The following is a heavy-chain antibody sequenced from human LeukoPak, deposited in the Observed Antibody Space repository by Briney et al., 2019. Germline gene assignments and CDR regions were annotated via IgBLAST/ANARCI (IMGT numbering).Heavy chain of an antibody. V-gene: IGHV3-64*01. CDR2: ISSDGGST. Sequence: GGSLRLSCAASGFTFSNYGMHWVRQAPGKGLEYASAISSDGGSTFYANSVKGRFTISRDDSKNTLYLQMKKLRAEDTAMYYCARERNWSYVFGYWGQGTLVTVSS. D-gene: IGHD1-26*01. J-gene: IGHJ4*02. CDR1: GFTFSNYG. CDR3: ARERNWSYVFGY.